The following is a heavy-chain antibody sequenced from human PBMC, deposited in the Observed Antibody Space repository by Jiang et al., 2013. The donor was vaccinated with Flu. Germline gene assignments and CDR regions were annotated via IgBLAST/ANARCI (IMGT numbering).Heavy chain of an antibody. CDR1: GFTLSNYP. V-gene: IGHV3-30*04. CDR2: MSNDGGDK. Sequence: VQLVESGGGVVQPGRSLRLSCAASGFTLSNYPMHWVRQAPGKGLEWVALMSNDGGDKKYADSVKGRFTISSDNSKNTLYLQINSLRTEDTAVYYCARIRRDYQFYFDYWGQGPWSPSPQ. CDR3: ARIRRDYQFYFDY. J-gene: IGHJ4*02. D-gene: IGHD3-10*01.